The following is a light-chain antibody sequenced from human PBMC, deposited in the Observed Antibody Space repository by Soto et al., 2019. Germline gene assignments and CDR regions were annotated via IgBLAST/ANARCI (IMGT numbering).Light chain of an antibody. CDR1: QSVRSN. J-gene: IGKJ1*01. V-gene: IGKV3-15*01. CDR3: QQYNNWPPWT. CDR2: AAS. Sequence: EIVMTQSPATLSVSPGERVTLSCRASQSVRSNLAWYQYIPGQAPKLLIYAASTRTTDIPARFSGSGSGTEFTFTISSLQSEDFAVYYCQQYNNWPPWTFGQGTKVEIK.